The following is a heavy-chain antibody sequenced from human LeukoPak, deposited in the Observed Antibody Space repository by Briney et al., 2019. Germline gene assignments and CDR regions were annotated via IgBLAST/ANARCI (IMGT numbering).Heavy chain of an antibody. Sequence: GGSPRLSCAASGFTFSSYAMHWVRQAPGKGLEWVAVISYDGSNKYYADSVKGRFTISRDNSKNTLYLQMNSLRAEDTAVYYCASSISKVAGRDYWGQGTLVTVSS. J-gene: IGHJ4*02. CDR1: GFTFSSYA. D-gene: IGHD6-19*01. V-gene: IGHV3-30-3*01. CDR3: ASSISKVAGRDY. CDR2: ISYDGSNK.